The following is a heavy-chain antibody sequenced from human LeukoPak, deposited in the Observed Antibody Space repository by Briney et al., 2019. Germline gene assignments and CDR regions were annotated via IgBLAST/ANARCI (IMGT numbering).Heavy chain of an antibody. CDR3: ARRSPVMGAFDI. CDR2: INPNSGGT. V-gene: IGHV1-2*02. J-gene: IGHJ3*02. CDR1: GYTFTGYY. Sequence: SVKVSCKASGYTFTGYYMHWVRQAPGQGLEWMGWINPNSGGTNYAQKFQGRVTMTRDTSISTAYLQWSSLKASDTAMYYCARRSPVMGAFDIWGQGTMVTVSS. D-gene: IGHD3-16*01.